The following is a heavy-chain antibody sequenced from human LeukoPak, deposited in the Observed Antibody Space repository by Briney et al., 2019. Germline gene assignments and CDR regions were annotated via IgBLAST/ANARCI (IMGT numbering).Heavy chain of an antibody. CDR2: ISGSGGST. J-gene: IGHJ6*02. CDR1: GFTFSSYA. Sequence: GGSLRLSCAASGFTFSSYAMSWVRQAPGKGLEWVSAISGSGGSTYYADSVKGRFTISRDNSKNTLYLQMNSLRAEDTAVYYCAKDWGYNSPANEVGYYYYYGMDVWGQGTTVTVSS. V-gene: IGHV3-23*01. D-gene: IGHD1-14*01. CDR3: AKDWGYNSPANEVGYYYYYGMDV.